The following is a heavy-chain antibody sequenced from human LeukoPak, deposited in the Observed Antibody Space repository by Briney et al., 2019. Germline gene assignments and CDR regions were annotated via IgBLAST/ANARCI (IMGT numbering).Heavy chain of an antibody. CDR2: ISYDGSNK. V-gene: IGHV3-30*04. Sequence: PGRSLRLSCAASGFTFSSYAMHWVRQAPGKGLEWLAVISYDGSNKYYADSVKGRFTISRDNSKNTLYLQMNSLRAEDTAVYYCARAPSYDILTGYYPAWGQGTLVTVSS. CDR3: ARAPSYDILTGYYPA. D-gene: IGHD3-9*01. CDR1: GFTFSSYA. J-gene: IGHJ5*02.